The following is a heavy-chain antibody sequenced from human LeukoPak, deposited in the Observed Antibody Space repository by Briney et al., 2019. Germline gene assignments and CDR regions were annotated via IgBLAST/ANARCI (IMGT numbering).Heavy chain of an antibody. CDR2: IGRIGDSI. V-gene: IGHV3-48*03. CDR1: GFTFSCYE. J-gene: IGHJ4*02. CDR3: ARDAPRYGGFDY. Sequence: GGSLRLSCAASGFTFSCYEMNWVRQAPEKGLEWISYIGRIGDSIYYADSLKGRVTISRVNARASLYLQMNSLWDEDTAVYYCARDAPRYGGFDYWGQGTLVTVSS. D-gene: IGHD4-23*01.